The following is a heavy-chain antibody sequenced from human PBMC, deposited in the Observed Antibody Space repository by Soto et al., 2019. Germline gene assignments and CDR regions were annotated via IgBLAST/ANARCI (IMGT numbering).Heavy chain of an antibody. CDR2: INSDGSIT. V-gene: IGHV3-74*01. D-gene: IGHD2-8*01. CDR3: ARDAVRPDY. CDR1: GFTLNDYW. J-gene: IGHJ4*02. Sequence: VGSLRLSCAASGFTLNDYWMHWVRQAPGKGLVWVSRINSDGSITSYADSVKGRFTISRDNAKNTLYLQMNSLRAEDTAVYYCARDAVRPDYWGQGTLVTVSS.